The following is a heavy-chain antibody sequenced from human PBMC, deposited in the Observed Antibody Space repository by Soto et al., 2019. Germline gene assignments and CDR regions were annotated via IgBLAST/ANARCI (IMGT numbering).Heavy chain of an antibody. V-gene: IGHV1-3*01. CDR1: GYTFTSYA. D-gene: IGHD3-3*01. Sequence: QVQLVQSGAEVKKPGASVKVSCKASGYTFTSYAMHWVRQAPGQRLEWMGWINAGNGITKYSQKVQARGTIARDTSARFVWLVRGSLGSEIASLDYCLSTRILGPSVALPLRTGFYNGMDDLGQATTVSV. CDR2: INAGNGIT. J-gene: IGHJ6*02. CDR3: LSTRILGPSVALPLRTGFYNGMDD.